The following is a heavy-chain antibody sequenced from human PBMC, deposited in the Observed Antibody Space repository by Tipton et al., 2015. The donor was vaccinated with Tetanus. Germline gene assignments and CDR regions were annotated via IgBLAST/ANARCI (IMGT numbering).Heavy chain of an antibody. CDR3: ARDQPGSTVTPEGAFDI. CDR1: GFTFSSYA. J-gene: IGHJ3*02. D-gene: IGHD4-17*01. CDR2: ISYDGSNK. Sequence: SLRLSCAASGFTFSSYAMHWVRQAPGKGLEWVAVISYDGSNKYYADSVKGRFTISRDNSKNTLYLQMNSLRAEDTAVYYCARDQPGSTVTPEGAFDIWAKGQWSPSLQ. V-gene: IGHV3-30-3*01.